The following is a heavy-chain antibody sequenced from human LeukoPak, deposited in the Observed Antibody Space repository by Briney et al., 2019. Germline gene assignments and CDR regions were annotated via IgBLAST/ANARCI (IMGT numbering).Heavy chain of an antibody. D-gene: IGHD6-19*01. CDR1: GYTFTSYG. J-gene: IGHJ2*01. CDR3: ARDHVDGSSWSYYWYFDL. Sequence: ASVKVSCKASGYTFTSYGISWVRQAPGQGLEWMGWISAYNGNTNYAQKLQGRGTMTTDTSTSTAYMELRSLRSDDTAVDYCARDHVDGSSWSYYWYFDLWGRGTLVTVSS. CDR2: ISAYNGNT. V-gene: IGHV1-18*01.